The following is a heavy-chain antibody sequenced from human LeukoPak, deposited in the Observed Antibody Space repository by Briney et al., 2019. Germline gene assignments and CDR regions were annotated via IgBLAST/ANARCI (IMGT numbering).Heavy chain of an antibody. V-gene: IGHV1-69*02. CDR1: GYTFTTYY. J-gene: IGHJ6*02. CDR3: ARSITMVRGVISGMDV. D-gene: IGHD3-10*01. Sequence: SVKVSCKASGYTFTTYYIHWVRQAPGQGLEWMGRIIPILGIANYAQKFQGRVTITADKSTSTAYMELSSLRSEDTAVYYCARSITMVRGVISGMDVWGQGTTVTVSS. CDR2: IIPILGIA.